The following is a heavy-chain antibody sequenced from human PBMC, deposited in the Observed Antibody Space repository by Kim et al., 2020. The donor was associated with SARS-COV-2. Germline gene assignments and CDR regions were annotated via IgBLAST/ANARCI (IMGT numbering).Heavy chain of an antibody. V-gene: IGHV4-59*01. CDR1: VGSMSGDF. CDR3: AREVIYFGDGTNIFDY. Sequence: SETLSLTCNVSVGSMSGDFWSWIRQSPGKGLEWIGSITDSGITNYNPSLNSRVTISADTSKNHFSLKLRSVTAADTAVYYCAREVIYFGDGTNIFDYWGQGTLVTVSS. CDR2: ITDSGIT. J-gene: IGHJ4*02. D-gene: IGHD3-16*01.